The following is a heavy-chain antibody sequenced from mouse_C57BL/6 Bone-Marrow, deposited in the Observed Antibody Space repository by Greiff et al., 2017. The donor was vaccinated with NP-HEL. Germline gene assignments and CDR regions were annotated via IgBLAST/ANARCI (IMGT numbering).Heavy chain of an antibody. Sequence: EVQVVESGGDLVKPGGSLKLSCAASGFTFSSYGMSWVRQTPDKRLEWVATISSGGSYTYYPDSGKGRFSISRDNAKNTLFLQMSSLTSEDATVYYGGRHPPSFAYWGQGTLVTVSA. V-gene: IGHV5-6*01. CDR3: GRHPPSFAY. CDR1: GFTFSSYG. J-gene: IGHJ3*01. CDR2: ISSGGSYT.